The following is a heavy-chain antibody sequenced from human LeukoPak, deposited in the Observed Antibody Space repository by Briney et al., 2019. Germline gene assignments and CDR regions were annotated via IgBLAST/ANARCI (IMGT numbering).Heavy chain of an antibody. D-gene: IGHD3-22*01. Sequence: PGRSLRLSCAASGFTFSSYAMHWVRQAPGKGLEWVAVISYDGSNKYYADSVKGRFTISRDNSKNTLYLQMNSLRAEDTAVYYCAKGGDNTGYRYFDDWGQGTLVTVSS. V-gene: IGHV3-30*04. J-gene: IGHJ4*02. CDR2: ISYDGSNK. CDR3: AKGGDNTGYRYFDD. CDR1: GFTFSSYA.